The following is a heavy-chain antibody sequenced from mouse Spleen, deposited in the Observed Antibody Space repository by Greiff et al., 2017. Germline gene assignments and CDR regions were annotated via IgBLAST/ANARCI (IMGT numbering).Heavy chain of an antibody. J-gene: IGHJ1*03. V-gene: IGHV1-39*01. CDR3: ARVTTVVKYWYFDV. Sequence: LVESGPELVKPGASVKISCKASGYSFTDYNMNWVKQSNGKSLEWIGVINPNYGTTSYNQKFKGKATLTVDQSSSTAYMQLNSLTSEDSAVYYCARVTTVVKYWYFDVWGTGTTVTVSS. D-gene: IGHD1-1*01. CDR2: INPNYGTT. CDR1: GYSFTDYN.